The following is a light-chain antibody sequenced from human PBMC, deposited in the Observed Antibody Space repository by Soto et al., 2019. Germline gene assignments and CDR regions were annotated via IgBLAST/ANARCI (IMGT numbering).Light chain of an antibody. J-gene: IGKJ5*01. CDR1: QSIATF. Sequence: DIQMTQSPSSLSASVGDRVTITCRASQSIATFLNWYQQKPGKAPKLLIHAASSLQSAVPSRFSGSGSGKDFTLTVSSLQPEDSATYYCQQSFTTPITFGQGTRLEIK. CDR3: QQSFTTPIT. CDR2: AAS. V-gene: IGKV1-39*01.